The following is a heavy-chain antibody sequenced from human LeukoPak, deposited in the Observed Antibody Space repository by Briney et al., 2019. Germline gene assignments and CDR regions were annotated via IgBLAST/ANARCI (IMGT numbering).Heavy chain of an antibody. Sequence: GGSLRLSCAASGFPFSNYAMSWVRQAPGKGLEWVSTISGSGGSTYYADSVKGRFTISRDNSKNTLYLQMNSLRAEDTAVYYCAKDLKVEWELLGISAFDIWGQGTMVTVSS. J-gene: IGHJ3*02. CDR3: AKDLKVEWELLGISAFDI. CDR1: GFPFSNYA. D-gene: IGHD1-26*01. V-gene: IGHV3-23*01. CDR2: ISGSGGST.